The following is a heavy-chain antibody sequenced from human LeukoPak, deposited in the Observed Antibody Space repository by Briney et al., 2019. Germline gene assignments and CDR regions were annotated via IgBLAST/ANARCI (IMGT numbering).Heavy chain of an antibody. CDR1: GFTFSSYW. J-gene: IGHJ4*02. D-gene: IGHD5-18*01. CDR3: TTGIQLWLGFDY. Sequence: GGSLRLSCAASGFTFSSYWMHWVRQAPGKGLVWVSRINSDGSSTSYADSVKGRFTISRDNAKNTLYLQMNSLRAEDTAVYYCTTGIQLWLGFDYWGQGTLVTVSS. CDR2: INSDGSST. V-gene: IGHV3-74*01.